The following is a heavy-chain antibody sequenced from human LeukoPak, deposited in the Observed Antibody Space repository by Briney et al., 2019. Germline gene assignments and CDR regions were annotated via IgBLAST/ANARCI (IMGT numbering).Heavy chain of an antibody. CDR2: ISWNSGSI. CDR1: GFTFDDYA. J-gene: IGHJ4*02. CDR3: AKDLMGELFYYFDY. Sequence: PGGSLRLSCAASGFTFDDYAMHWVRQAPGKGLERVSGISWNSGSIGYADSVKGRFTISRDNAKNSLYLQMNSLRAEDTALYYCAKDLMGELFYYFDYWGQGTLVTVSS. D-gene: IGHD3-16*01. V-gene: IGHV3-9*01.